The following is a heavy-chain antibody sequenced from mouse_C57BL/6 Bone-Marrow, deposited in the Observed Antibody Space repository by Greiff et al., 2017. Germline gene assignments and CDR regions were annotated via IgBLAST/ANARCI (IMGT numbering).Heavy chain of an antibody. CDR3: ARVDDGYYVGYFDY. J-gene: IGHJ2*01. V-gene: IGHV5-16*01. CDR2: INYDGSST. CDR1: GFTFSDYY. Sequence: EVQLVESEGGLVQPGSSMKLSCTASGFTFSDYYMAWVRQVPEKGLEWVANINYDGSSTYYLDSLKSRFIISRDNAKNILYLQMSSLKSEDTATYYCARVDDGYYVGYFDYWGQGTTLTVSS. D-gene: IGHD2-3*01.